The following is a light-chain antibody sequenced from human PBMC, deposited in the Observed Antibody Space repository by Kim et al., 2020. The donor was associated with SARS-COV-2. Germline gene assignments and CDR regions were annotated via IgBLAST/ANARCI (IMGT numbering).Light chain of an antibody. CDR2: DLS. CDR1: TSYFATYTY. Sequence: GQSITISCTGATSYFATYTYVSWYQQHPGKAPKLMIYDLSHRPSGVSGRFSGSKSGNTASLTISGLQAEDEADYYCSSYTSSTTVVFGGGTQLTVL. V-gene: IGLV2-14*03. CDR3: SSYTSSTTVV. J-gene: IGLJ2*01.